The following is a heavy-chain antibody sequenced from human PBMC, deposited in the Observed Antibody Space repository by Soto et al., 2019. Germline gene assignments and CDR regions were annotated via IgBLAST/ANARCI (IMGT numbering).Heavy chain of an antibody. Sequence: SQTLSLPCAISGDRISSNNAAWNWISQSPSRGLEWLGRTYYRSRWFNDFAVSVRGRITINPDTFKNQFSLHLSSVTPEDTAVYFCTRAQWHNWFDPWGQGTLVTVSS. J-gene: IGHJ5*02. D-gene: IGHD6-19*01. CDR1: GDRISSNNAA. CDR2: TYYRSRWFN. CDR3: TRAQWHNWFDP. V-gene: IGHV6-1*01.